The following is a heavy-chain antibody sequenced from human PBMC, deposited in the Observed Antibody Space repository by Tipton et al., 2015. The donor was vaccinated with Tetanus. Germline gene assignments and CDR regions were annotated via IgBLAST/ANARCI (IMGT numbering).Heavy chain of an antibody. D-gene: IGHD4-17*01. V-gene: IGHV1-2*02. CDR1: GYTFTGYY. J-gene: IGHJ4*02. CDR2: INPNSGGT. CDR3: ARAPSLLTVTFDY. Sequence: QLVQSGPEVKKPGASVKVSCKASGYTFTGYYMHWVRQAPGQGLEWMGWINPNSGGTNYAQKFQGRVTMTRDTSISTAYMELSRLRSDDTAVYYCARAPSLLTVTFDYWGQGTLVTVSS.